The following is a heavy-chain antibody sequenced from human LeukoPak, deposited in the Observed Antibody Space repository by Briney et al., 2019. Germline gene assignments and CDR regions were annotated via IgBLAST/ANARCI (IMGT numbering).Heavy chain of an antibody. Sequence: GGSLRLSCAASGFTFSGYAMQWVRQAPGKGLEWMAVISYDGSSQYYVDSVKGRFIISRDNSKNTLYLQMNSLRAEDTAVYYCAKRSGSYYWGFDYWGQGTLVTVSS. CDR1: GFTFSGYA. V-gene: IGHV3-30-3*02. D-gene: IGHD3-10*01. CDR3: AKRSGSYYWGFDY. CDR2: ISYDGSSQ. J-gene: IGHJ4*02.